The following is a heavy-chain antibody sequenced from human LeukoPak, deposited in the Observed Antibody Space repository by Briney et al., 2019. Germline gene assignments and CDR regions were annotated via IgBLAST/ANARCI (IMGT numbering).Heavy chain of an antibody. Sequence: SETLSLTCSVSSASMTNYYWSWIRQPPGRGLEWLGYIHHIGSTNYNPSLKSRLTVSVDTSKNQFSLQLRSVTAADTAVYYCARLNSCYDTSGMALNYFDYWGQGALVTVSS. D-gene: IGHD5-12*01. CDR1: SASMTNYY. CDR3: ARLNSCYDTSGMALNYFDY. CDR2: IHHIGST. V-gene: IGHV4-59*08. J-gene: IGHJ4*02.